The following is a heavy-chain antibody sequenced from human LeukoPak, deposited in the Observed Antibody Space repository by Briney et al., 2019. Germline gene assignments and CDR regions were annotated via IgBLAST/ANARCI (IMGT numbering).Heavy chain of an antibody. Sequence: GRSLRLSCAASGFTFSSYGMHWVRQAPGKGLEWVAVIWYDGTNTYYADSVKGRFTISRDNSKNTLYLQMNSLRAEDTAVYYCARDFCSGGSCYPDAFDIWGQGTMVTVSS. CDR3: ARDFCSGGSCYPDAFDI. J-gene: IGHJ3*02. V-gene: IGHV3-33*01. CDR1: GFTFSSYG. D-gene: IGHD2-15*01. CDR2: IWYDGTNT.